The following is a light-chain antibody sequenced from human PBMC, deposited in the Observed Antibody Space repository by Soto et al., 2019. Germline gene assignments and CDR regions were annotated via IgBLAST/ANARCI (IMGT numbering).Light chain of an antibody. CDR2: ATS. J-gene: IGKJ1*01. CDR1: QGISRY. V-gene: IGKV1-9*01. Sequence: DLQLTQSPSFLSASVGDRITITCRASQGISRYLAWYQQKPGKAPNLLIFATSTLQSGVPSRFSGSGSGTEFTLTISSLQPEDFATYYCQQLNSYPRTFGQGTKVEIK. CDR3: QQLNSYPRT.